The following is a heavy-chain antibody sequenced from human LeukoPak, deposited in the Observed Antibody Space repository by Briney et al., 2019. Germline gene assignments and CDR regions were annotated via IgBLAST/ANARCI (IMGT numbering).Heavy chain of an antibody. CDR1: GGSISSGSYY. CDR2: IYTSGST. CDR3: ARGWFSYYCDSSLGP. Sequence: SETLSLTCTVSGGSISSGSYYWSWIRQPAGKGLEWIGRIYTSGSTNYNPSLKSRVTISVDTSKNQFSLKLSSVTAADTAVYYCARGWFSYYCDSSLGPWGQGTLVTVSS. V-gene: IGHV4-61*02. D-gene: IGHD3-22*01. J-gene: IGHJ4*02.